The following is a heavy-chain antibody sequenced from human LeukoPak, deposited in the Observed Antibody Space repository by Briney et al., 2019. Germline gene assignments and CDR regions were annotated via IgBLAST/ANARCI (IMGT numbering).Heavy chain of an antibody. V-gene: IGHV5-51*01. CDR3: TSYPVPPGRDYFDY. J-gene: IGHJ4*02. CDR2: INPGDSDT. CDR1: GYNFASYW. Sequence: GESLKISCKGSGYNFASYWIGWVRQMPGKGLEWMGNINPGDSDTRHSPSFQGQVTMTVDKAINTAYLHWISLKASDTAMYYCTSYPVPPGRDYFDYWGQVTLVTVAS. D-gene: IGHD3-10*01.